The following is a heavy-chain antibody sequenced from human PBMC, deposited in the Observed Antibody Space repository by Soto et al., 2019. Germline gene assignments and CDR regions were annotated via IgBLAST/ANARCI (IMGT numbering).Heavy chain of an antibody. V-gene: IGHV1-69*02. Sequence: SVKVSCKASGGTFSSYTISWVRQAPGQGLEWMGRIIPILGIANYAQKFQGRVTITADKSTSTAYMELSSLRSEDTAVYYCARVKGSGYHNWFDPWGQGTLVTVSS. CDR3: ARVKGSGYHNWFDP. CDR2: IIPILGIA. J-gene: IGHJ5*02. CDR1: GGTFSSYT. D-gene: IGHD3-22*01.